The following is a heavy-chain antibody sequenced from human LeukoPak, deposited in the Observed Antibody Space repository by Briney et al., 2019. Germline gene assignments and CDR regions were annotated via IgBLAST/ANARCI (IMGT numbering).Heavy chain of an antibody. J-gene: IGHJ4*02. Sequence: GESLKISCKGSGYSFTSYWIGWVRQMPGKGLEWMGIIYPGDSDTRYSPSFQGRVTISADKSITTAYLQWSSLKASDTAMYYCARHRATVTTEIDYWGQGTLVTVSS. CDR2: IYPGDSDT. CDR1: GYSFTSYW. D-gene: IGHD4-17*01. V-gene: IGHV5-51*01. CDR3: ARHRATVTTEIDY.